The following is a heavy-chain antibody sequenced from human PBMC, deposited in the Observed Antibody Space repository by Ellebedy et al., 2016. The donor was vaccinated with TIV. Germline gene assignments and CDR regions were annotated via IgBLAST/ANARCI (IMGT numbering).Heavy chain of an antibody. Sequence: GESLKISCAASGFTFNTYSMNWVRQAPGKGLEWVSSITANSNDRHYAGSVKGRFTISRDNAKNSLYLEMNNLSAEDTAVYYCATAREWDWGQGILVTVSS. V-gene: IGHV3-21*01. CDR2: ITANSNDR. CDR1: GFTFNTYS. CDR3: ATAREWD. D-gene: IGHD1-26*01. J-gene: IGHJ4*02.